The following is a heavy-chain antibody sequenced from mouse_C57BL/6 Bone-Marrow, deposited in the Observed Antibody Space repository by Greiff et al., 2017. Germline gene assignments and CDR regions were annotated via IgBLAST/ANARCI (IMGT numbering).Heavy chain of an antibody. CDR2: IDPSDSYT. CDR1: GYTFTSYW. J-gene: IGHJ2*01. CDR3: APLLPTGFDY. D-gene: IGHD1-2*01. V-gene: IGHV1-69*01. Sequence: VKQSCKASGYTFTSYWMHWVKQRPGQGLEWIGEIDPSDSYTNYNQKFKGKSTLTVDKSSSTAYMQLSSLTSEDSAVYYCAPLLPTGFDYWGQSTTLTESS.